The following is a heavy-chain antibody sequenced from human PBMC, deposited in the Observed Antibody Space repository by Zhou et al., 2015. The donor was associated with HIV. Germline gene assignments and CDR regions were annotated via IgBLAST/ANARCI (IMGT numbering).Heavy chain of an antibody. CDR2: IYSGGST. V-gene: IGHV3-53*01. CDR3: ARDLSGRYYMDV. CDR1: GFTVSSNY. Sequence: EVQLVESGGDLVQPGGSLRLSCAASGFTVSSNYMSWVRQAPGKGLEWVSVIYSGGSTYYADSVKGRFTISRDNSKNTLYLQMNSLRAEDTAVYYCARDLSGRYYMDVWGKGTTVTVSS. J-gene: IGHJ6*03.